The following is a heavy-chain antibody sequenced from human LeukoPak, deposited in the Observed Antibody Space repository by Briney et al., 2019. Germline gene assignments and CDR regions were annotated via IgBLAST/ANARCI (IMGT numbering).Heavy chain of an antibody. CDR1: GYTFTSYG. Sequence: ASVKVSCKASGYTFTSYGISWVRQAPGQGLEWMGWISAYNGNTNYAQKLQGRVTMTTDTSTSTAYMELRSLRTDDTAVYYCARTGRYGSGTNAFDIWGQGTMVTVSS. V-gene: IGHV1-18*01. D-gene: IGHD3-10*01. CDR2: ISAYNGNT. CDR3: ARTGRYGSGTNAFDI. J-gene: IGHJ3*02.